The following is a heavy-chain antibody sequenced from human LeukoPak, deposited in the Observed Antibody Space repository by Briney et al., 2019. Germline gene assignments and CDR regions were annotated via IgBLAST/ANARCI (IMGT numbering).Heavy chain of an antibody. Sequence: SETLSLTCTVSGASINNGDYYWNWIRQPPGKGLEWIGDIYYSGSTYYNPSLKSRVIISLDTSSNQFSLRLTSVTAADAAVYYCARGTPHYYYYGMDVWGQGTTVTVSS. D-gene: IGHD4-23*01. CDR3: ARGTPHYYYYGMDV. CDR2: IYYSGST. CDR1: GASINNGDYY. J-gene: IGHJ6*02. V-gene: IGHV4-30-4*08.